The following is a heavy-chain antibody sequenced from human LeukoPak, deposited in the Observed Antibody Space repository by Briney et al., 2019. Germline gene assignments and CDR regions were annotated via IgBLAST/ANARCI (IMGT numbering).Heavy chain of an antibody. CDR1: GYTFTGYY. Sequence: ASVKVSCKASGYTFTGYYMHWVRQAPGQGLEWKGWINPNSGGTNYAQKFQGWVTMTRDTSISTAYMELSRLRSDDTAVYYCARDGGSGSYVDYWGQGTLVTVSS. CDR2: INPNSGGT. J-gene: IGHJ4*02. V-gene: IGHV1-2*04. D-gene: IGHD3-10*01. CDR3: ARDGGSGSYVDY.